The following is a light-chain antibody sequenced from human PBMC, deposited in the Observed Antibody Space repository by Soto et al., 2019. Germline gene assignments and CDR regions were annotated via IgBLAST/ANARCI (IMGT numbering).Light chain of an antibody. J-gene: IGLJ2*01. CDR2: DVF. CDR1: GDDVGAYNY. CDR3: CSYTSGSTSLV. V-gene: IGLV2-14*03. Sequence: QSALTQPASVSGSPGQSVTISCTATGDDVGAYNYVSWYQQHPGRAPKLIIFDVFNRPSGVSNRFSGSRSGKTASLTISGLQPDDEAHYYCCSYTSGSTSLVFGGRTKLTVL.